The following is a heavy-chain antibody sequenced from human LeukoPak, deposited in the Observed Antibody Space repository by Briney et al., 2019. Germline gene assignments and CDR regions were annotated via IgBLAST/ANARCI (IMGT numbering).Heavy chain of an antibody. Sequence: GASVKVSCKASGGTFSSYAISWVRQAPGQGLEWMGGIIPIFGTANYAQKFQGRVTITADESTSTAYMELSSLRSEDTAVYYCARDLVIFTAGDHYYYYYGMDVWGQGTTVTVSS. D-gene: IGHD3-16*01. CDR1: GGTFSSYA. J-gene: IGHJ6*02. CDR2: IIPIFGTA. CDR3: ARDLVIFTAGDHYYYYYGMDV. V-gene: IGHV1-69*13.